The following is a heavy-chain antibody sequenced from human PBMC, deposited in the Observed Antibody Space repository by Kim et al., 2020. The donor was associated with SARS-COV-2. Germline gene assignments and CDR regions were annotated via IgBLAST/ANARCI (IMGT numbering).Heavy chain of an antibody. Sequence: AAPVKRRCTISRDNSKNMLYLQMDSLRAEDTAVYYCAKPGGNFDPYYFDYWGQGTLVTVSS. J-gene: IGHJ4*02. D-gene: IGHD3-9*01. CDR3: AKPGGNFDPYYFDY. V-gene: IGHV3-23*03.